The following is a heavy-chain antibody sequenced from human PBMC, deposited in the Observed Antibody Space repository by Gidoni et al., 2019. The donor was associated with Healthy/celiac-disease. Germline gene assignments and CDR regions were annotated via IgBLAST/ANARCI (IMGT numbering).Heavy chain of an antibody. Sequence: EVQRLESGGGWGQPGGDRRLSCEAAGGTCSDYALTWVRQAPGKGLGWVSVISGGGGSPYQADSVPGRFTISRDTSTNTLYLQLHRLRAEDTAVYYCAKDNAISGGWNFDPWGQGTLVTVSS. CDR1: GGTCSDYA. J-gene: IGHJ5*02. D-gene: IGHD3-16*01. V-gene: IGHV3-23*01. CDR3: AKDNAISGGWNFDP. CDR2: ISGGGGSP.